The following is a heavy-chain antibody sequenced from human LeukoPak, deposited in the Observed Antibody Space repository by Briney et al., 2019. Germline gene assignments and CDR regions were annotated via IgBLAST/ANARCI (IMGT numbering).Heavy chain of an antibody. CDR3: ARSYSYGLSFDY. Sequence: EPSETLSLTCAVSGYSISSGYYWGWIRQPPGKGLEWIGSIYHSGSTHYNPSLKSRVTISVDTSKNQFSLKLSSVTAADTAVYYCARSYSYGLSFDYWGQGTLVTVSS. J-gene: IGHJ4*02. V-gene: IGHV4-38-2*01. CDR2: IYHSGST. CDR1: GYSISSGYY. D-gene: IGHD5-18*01.